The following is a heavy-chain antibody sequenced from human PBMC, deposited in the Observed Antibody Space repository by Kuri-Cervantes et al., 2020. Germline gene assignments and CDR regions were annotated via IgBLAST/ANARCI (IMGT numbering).Heavy chain of an antibody. D-gene: IGHD4-17*01. CDR1: GFTVSSNY. CDR2: ISRNSDTI. CDR3: ARGGWDQGFGDFGLDF. J-gene: IGHJ4*01. V-gene: IGHV3-21*04. Sequence: GGSLRLSCAASGFTVSSNYMSWVRQAPGKGLEWVAGISRNSDTINYADSIDDRFTISRDNAKRSLFLEMNRLRPEDTAFYFCARGGWDQGFGDFGLDFWGHGSLVTVSS.